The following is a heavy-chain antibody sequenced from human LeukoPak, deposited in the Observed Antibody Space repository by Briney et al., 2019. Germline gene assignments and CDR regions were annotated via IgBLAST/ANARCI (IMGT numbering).Heavy chain of an antibody. CDR3: ARETSANYDY. J-gene: IGHJ4*02. CDR1: GFTFSSYV. V-gene: IGHV3-7*05. CDR2: MNQDGSEK. Sequence: PGGSLRLSCVASGFTFSSYVMHWVRQAPGKGLEWVANMNQDGSEKYFVDSVKGRFTISRDNAKNSLYLQMNSLRADDTAVYYCARETSANYDYWGQGTLVTVSS. D-gene: IGHD2-2*01.